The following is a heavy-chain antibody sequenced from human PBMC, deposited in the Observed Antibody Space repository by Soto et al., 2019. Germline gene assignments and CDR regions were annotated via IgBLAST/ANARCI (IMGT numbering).Heavy chain of an antibody. CDR1: GFTFSNAW. CDR3: TTGGDIVVVPAAMTGYYMDV. CDR2: IKSKTDGGTT. J-gene: IGHJ6*03. V-gene: IGHV3-15*01. Sequence: EVQLVESGGGLVKPGGSLRLSCAASGFTFSNAWMSWVRQAPGKGLEWVGRIKSKTDGGTTDYAAPVKGRFTISRDDSKNTLYLQMNSLKTEDTAVYYCTTGGDIVVVPAAMTGYYMDVWGKGTTVTVSS. D-gene: IGHD2-2*01.